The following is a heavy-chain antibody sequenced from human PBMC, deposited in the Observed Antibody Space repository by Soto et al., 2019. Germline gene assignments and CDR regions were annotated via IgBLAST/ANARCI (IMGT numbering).Heavy chain of an antibody. D-gene: IGHD1-1*01. CDR2: IYPDDSQT. Sequence: GESLKISCEGSGYPFYGHWIAWVRQMPGKGLEWMGIIYPDDSQTKYSPSFRGQVTMSVDKSINTAYLQWSSLRASDSAMFYCAIGTHGNSYHDYMGQGTLVTVSS. V-gene: IGHV5-51*01. CDR1: GYPFYGHW. J-gene: IGHJ4*02. CDR3: AIGTHGNSYHDY.